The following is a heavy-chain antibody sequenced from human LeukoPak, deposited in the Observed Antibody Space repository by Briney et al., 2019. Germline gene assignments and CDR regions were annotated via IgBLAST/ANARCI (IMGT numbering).Heavy chain of an antibody. CDR1: GFPFSDYS. V-gene: IGHV3-53*04. CDR2: IDSGGST. CDR3: ARIEAPNWFDP. J-gene: IGHJ5*02. Sequence: PGGSLRLSCAASGFPFSDYSMNWVRQAPGKGLEWVSVIDSGGSTYHADSVKGRFTISRHNSKNTVYLQMNSLRGEGTAVYYCARIEAPNWFDPWGQGTLVTVSS.